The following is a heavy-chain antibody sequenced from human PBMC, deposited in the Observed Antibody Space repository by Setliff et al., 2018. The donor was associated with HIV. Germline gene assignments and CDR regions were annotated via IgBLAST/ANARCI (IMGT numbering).Heavy chain of an antibody. J-gene: IGHJ5*02. CDR2: INAGNGST. CDR1: GYTFTNYA. CDR3: ARDLNSGDYPHWFDP. V-gene: IGHV1-3*01. D-gene: IGHD4-17*01. Sequence: ASVKVSCKASGYTFTNYAMQWVRQAPGQGLEWMGWINAGNGSTKYSQKFQGRVTITRDTSANTGYMELSSLRSEDTAVYYCARDLNSGDYPHWFDPWGQGTLVTVSS.